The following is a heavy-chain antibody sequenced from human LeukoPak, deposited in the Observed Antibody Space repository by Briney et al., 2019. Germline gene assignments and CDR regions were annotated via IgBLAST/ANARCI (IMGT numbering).Heavy chain of an antibody. CDR3: ARGGAARLHFQN. J-gene: IGHJ1*01. Sequence: PSETLSLTCTVSGDSISRSTYYWAWIRQPPGKGLEWIGSVYYGRSPYYNPSLESRATISVDTSKNQFSLKLNSVTATDTAVYYCARGGAARLHFQNWGQGTLVTVSS. CDR1: GDSISRSTYY. CDR2: VYYGRSP. V-gene: IGHV4-39*02. D-gene: IGHD6-6*01.